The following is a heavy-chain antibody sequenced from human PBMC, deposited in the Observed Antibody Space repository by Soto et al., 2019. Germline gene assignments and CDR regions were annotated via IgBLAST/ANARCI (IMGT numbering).Heavy chain of an antibody. Sequence: SETLSLTCTVSGGSIGSNSYYWGWIRQPPGKGLEWIGSVYYSGSTYYNPSLESRVTISVDTSKNQFSLIPSSVTAADTAVYYCARSSPFRHWLVVFDYWGQGALVTVSS. J-gene: IGHJ4*02. V-gene: IGHV4-39*01. CDR1: GGSIGSNSYY. CDR3: ARSSPFRHWLVVFDY. CDR2: VYYSGST. D-gene: IGHD6-19*01.